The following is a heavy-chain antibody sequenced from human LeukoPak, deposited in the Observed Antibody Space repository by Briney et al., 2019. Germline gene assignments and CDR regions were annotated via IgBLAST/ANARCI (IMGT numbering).Heavy chain of an antibody. J-gene: IGHJ4*02. CDR3: AKKGATTGDFDY. D-gene: IGHD1-26*01. CDR1: GFTFSSSA. V-gene: IGHV3-23*01. Sequence: PGGSLRLSSAASGFTFSSSAMSWVRQAPGKGPEWVSAISGSGGDTYYADSVKGRFTISRDNSKNTLYLQMNSLRAEDTAVYYCAKKGATTGDFDYWGQGTLVTVSS. CDR2: ISGSGGDT.